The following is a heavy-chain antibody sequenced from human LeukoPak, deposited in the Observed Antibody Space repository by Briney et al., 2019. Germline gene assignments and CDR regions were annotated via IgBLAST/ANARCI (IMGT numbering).Heavy chain of an antibody. Sequence: SETLSLTCAVYGGSFSGYYWSWIRQPPGKRLEWIGEIDHSGSTNYNPSLKSRVTISVDTSKNQFSLKLSSVTAADTAVYYCARGPTGIAAAGTSWFDPWGQGTLVTVSS. CDR2: IDHSGST. J-gene: IGHJ5*02. CDR3: ARGPTGIAAAGTSWFDP. CDR1: GGSFSGYY. D-gene: IGHD6-13*01. V-gene: IGHV4-34*01.